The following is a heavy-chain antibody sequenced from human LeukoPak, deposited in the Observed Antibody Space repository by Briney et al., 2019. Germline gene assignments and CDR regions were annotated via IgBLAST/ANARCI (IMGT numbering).Heavy chain of an antibody. J-gene: IGHJ4*02. CDR1: GYTFTGYY. V-gene: IGHV1-2*02. Sequence: GASVKVSCKASGYTFTGYYMHWVRQAPGQGLEWMGWINPNSGGTNYAQKFQGRVTMTEDTSTDTAYMELSSLRSEDTAVYYCATESLEGGSSFDYWGQGTLVTVSS. D-gene: IGHD2-15*01. CDR2: INPNSGGT. CDR3: ATESLEGGSSFDY.